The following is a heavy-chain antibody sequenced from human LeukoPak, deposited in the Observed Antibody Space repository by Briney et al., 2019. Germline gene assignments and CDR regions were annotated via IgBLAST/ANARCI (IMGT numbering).Heavy chain of an antibody. J-gene: IGHJ4*02. CDR2: IYYSGST. V-gene: IGHV4-59*11. CDR3: ARGSLYYDILTGYYPLPDFDY. CDR1: GGSISSHY. D-gene: IGHD3-9*01. Sequence: SETLSLTCTVSGGSISSHYWSWVRQPPGKGLEWIGYIYYSGSTNYNPSLKSRVTISVDTSKNQFSLKLSSVTAADTAVYYCARGSLYYDILTGYYPLPDFDYWGQGTLVTVSS.